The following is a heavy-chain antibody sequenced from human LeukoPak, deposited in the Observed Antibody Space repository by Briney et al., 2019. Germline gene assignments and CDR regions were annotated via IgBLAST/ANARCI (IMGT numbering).Heavy chain of an antibody. D-gene: IGHD6-19*01. CDR2: ITSGGGS. J-gene: IGHJ4*02. V-gene: IGHV3-23*01. CDR1: GFSFTSYA. CDR3: ANDALSGSSGWNY. Sequence: PGGSLRLSCAASGFSFTSYAMSWVRQAPGRGLEWVSAITSGGGSYYADSVRGRFTISRDNSKNTLYLQMDSLRADDTAVYYCANDALSGSSGWNYWGQGTLVTVSS.